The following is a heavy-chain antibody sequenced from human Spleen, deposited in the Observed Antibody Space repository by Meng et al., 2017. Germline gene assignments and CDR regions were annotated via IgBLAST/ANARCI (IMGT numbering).Heavy chain of an antibody. CDR1: GFSLSDFY. J-gene: IGHJ4*02. CDR3: ARTARTPDS. Sequence: QVLLWESVGGCVQLGGSLRLSCAASGFSLSDFYMTWIRQPPGKGLGWVSYISGSGSDISYRDSVKGRFTVSRDNAKNSLYLQMSSLRAEDTAVYYCARTARTPDSWGQGTLVTVSS. D-gene: IGHD6-6*01. V-gene: IGHV3-11*01. CDR2: ISGSGSDI.